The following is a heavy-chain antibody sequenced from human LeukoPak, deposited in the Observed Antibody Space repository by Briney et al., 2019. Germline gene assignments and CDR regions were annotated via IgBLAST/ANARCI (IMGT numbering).Heavy chain of an antibody. J-gene: IGHJ6*03. CDR2: INHSGST. Sequence: PSETLSLTCAVYGGSFSGYYWSWIRQPPGKGLEWIGEINHSGSTNYNPSLKSRVTISVDTSKNQFSLKLSSVAAADTAVYYCARVGGRAAAGTRQNYYYYYYMDVWGKGTTVTVSS. V-gene: IGHV4-34*01. CDR1: GGSFSGYY. D-gene: IGHD6-13*01. CDR3: ARVGGRAAAGTRQNYYYYYYMDV.